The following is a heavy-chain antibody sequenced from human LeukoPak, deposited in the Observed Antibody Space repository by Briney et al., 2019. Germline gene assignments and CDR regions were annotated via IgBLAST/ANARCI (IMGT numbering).Heavy chain of an antibody. D-gene: IGHD3-22*01. CDR1: GGSISSSNW. J-gene: IGHJ4*02. CDR2: IYHTGST. Sequence: SGTLSLTCAVSGGSISSSNWWNWVRQPPGKGLEWIGEIYHTGSTNYNPSLKSRVTISVDKSKNQFSLKLSSVTAADTAVYYCARAGGYYYDSSGQEGGFDYWGQGTLVTVSS. CDR3: ARAGGYYYDSSGQEGGFDY. V-gene: IGHV4-4*02.